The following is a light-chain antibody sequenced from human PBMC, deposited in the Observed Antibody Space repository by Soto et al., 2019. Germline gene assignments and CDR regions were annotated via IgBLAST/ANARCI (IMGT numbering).Light chain of an antibody. CDR2: EVS. Sequence: QSALPQPASVSGSPGQSITVSCTGTSSDIGGYNYVSWYQQHPGEAPKLMIYEVSNRPSGVSNRFSGSKSGNTASLTISGLQADDEADYYCCSRASSITYVFGSGTKVTVL. CDR1: SSDIGGYNY. V-gene: IGLV2-14*01. J-gene: IGLJ1*01. CDR3: CSRASSITYV.